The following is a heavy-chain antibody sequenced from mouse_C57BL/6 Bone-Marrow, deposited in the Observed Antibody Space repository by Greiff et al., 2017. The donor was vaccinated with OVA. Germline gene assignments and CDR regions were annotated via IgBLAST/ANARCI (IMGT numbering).Heavy chain of an antibody. D-gene: IGHD2-1*01. CDR3: AVYGNYDY. CDR2: IYPGDGDT. Sequence: QVQLKESGPELVKPGASVKISCKASGYAFSSSWMNWVKQRPGKGLEWIGRIYPGDGDTNYNGKFKGKATLTADKSSSTAYMQLSSLTSDDSAVYFCAVYGNYDYWGQGTTLTVSS. CDR1: GYAFSSSW. J-gene: IGHJ2*01. V-gene: IGHV1-82*01.